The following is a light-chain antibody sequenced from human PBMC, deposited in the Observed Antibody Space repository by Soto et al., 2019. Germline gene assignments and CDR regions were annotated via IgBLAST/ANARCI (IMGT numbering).Light chain of an antibody. CDR3: SSYTSSSTPYV. CDR1: SSDVGGYNY. V-gene: IGLV2-14*01. J-gene: IGLJ1*01. Sequence: SALTQPASVSGSPGQSITISCTGTSSDVGGYNYVSWYQQHPDKAPKLMIYDVSNRPSGVSNRFSGSKSGNTASLTISGLQAEDEADYYCSSYTSSSTPYVFGTGTKVTVL. CDR2: DVS.